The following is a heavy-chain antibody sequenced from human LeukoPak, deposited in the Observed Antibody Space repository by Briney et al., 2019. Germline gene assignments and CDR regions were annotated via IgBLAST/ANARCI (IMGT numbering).Heavy chain of an antibody. Sequence: PSETLSLTCTVSGGSTSRYYWSWIRQPPGKGLEWIGNIYTSGSTNYNPSLKSRVTISVDTSKNQFSLKLSSVTAADAAVYYCARHMSTVTTDWFDPWGQGTLVTVSS. D-gene: IGHD4-17*01. J-gene: IGHJ5*02. V-gene: IGHV4-4*09. CDR1: GGSTSRYY. CDR2: IYTSGST. CDR3: ARHMSTVTTDWFDP.